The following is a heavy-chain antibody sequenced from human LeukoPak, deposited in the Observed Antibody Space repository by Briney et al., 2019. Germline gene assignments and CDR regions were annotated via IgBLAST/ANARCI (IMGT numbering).Heavy chain of an antibody. V-gene: IGHV1-69*05. J-gene: IGHJ3*02. CDR1: GGTFSSYA. Sequence: GASVKVSCKASGGTFSSYAISWVRQAPGQGPEWMGRIIPIFGTANYAQKFQGRVTITTDESTSTAYMELSSLRSEDTAVYYCARIEYSSSSDAFDIWGQGTMVTVSS. CDR3: ARIEYSSSSDAFDI. CDR2: IIPIFGTA. D-gene: IGHD6-6*01.